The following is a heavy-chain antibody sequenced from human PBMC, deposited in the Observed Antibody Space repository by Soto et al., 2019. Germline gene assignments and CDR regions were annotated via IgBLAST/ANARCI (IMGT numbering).Heavy chain of an antibody. CDR2: IIPIFGTA. Sequence: QVQLVQSGAEVKKPGSSVKVSCKSSGGTFSSYAISWVRQAPGQGLEWMGGIIPIFGTANYAQKFQGRVTITADESTSTAYMELSSLRSEATAVYYCARGGSKIGYYYQRIDYWGQGTLVTVSS. CDR3: ARGGSKIGYYYQRIDY. CDR1: GGTFSSYA. J-gene: IGHJ4*02. D-gene: IGHD3-22*01. V-gene: IGHV1-69*01.